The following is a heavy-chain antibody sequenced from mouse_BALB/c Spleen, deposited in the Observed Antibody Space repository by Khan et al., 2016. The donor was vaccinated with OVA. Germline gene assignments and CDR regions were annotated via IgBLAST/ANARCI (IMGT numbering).Heavy chain of an antibody. CDR1: GYTFTNYG. J-gene: IGHJ1*01. D-gene: IGHD1-1*01. V-gene: IGHV9-1*02. CDR2: INTYTGEP. Sequence: QIQLVQSGPELKKPGETVKISCKASGYTFTNYGMNWVKQAPGKGLKWMGWINTYTGEPTYADDFKGRFAFSLETSASTAYLQINNLKNGDMATYFCARISSYVYSDVWGAGSTVTVSS. CDR3: ARISSYVYSDV.